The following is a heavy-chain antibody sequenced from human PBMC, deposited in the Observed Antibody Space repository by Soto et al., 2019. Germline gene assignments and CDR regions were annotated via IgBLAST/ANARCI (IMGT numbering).Heavy chain of an antibody. Sequence: QVQLQESGPGLVKPSETLSLTCSVSGDSINSYYWSWIRQPPGRGLEWIGYMYYSGSTNYNPSLKSRVTISVDTSKNHFSLKLRSVTAADTAVYYCARDRIHYDSSGYYYGMDVWGQGTTVTVSS. CDR1: GDSINSYY. J-gene: IGHJ6*02. CDR2: MYYSGST. D-gene: IGHD3-22*01. CDR3: ARDRIHYDSSGYYYGMDV. V-gene: IGHV4-59*01.